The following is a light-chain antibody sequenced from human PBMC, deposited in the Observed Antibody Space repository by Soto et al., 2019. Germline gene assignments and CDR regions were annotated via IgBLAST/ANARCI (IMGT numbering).Light chain of an antibody. CDR2: AAS. Sequence: DIQMTQSPSSLSASLGDRVTITCRASQGIGRYLAWFQQKPGKVPKLLIYAASALQSGIPSRFSGSGSGTDFTLTIRSLQPQDFTTYYSQQYNSPPLTFGGGTKVEIK. CDR3: QQYNSPPLT. V-gene: IGKV1-27*01. J-gene: IGKJ4*01. CDR1: QGIGRY.